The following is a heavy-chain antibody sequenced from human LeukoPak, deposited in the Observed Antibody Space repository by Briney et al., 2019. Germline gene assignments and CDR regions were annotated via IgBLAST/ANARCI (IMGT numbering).Heavy chain of an antibody. J-gene: IGHJ4*02. V-gene: IGHV4-61*02. CDR3: ARGEERDFDY. CDR2: IYTSGST. CDR1: GGSISSGCYY. Sequence: SHTLSLTCTVAGGSISSGCYYWTWIRQRAGKGLEWIGRIYTSGSTNYNPALKSRVTISVDTSKNQFFLKLSTVTAADAAVYYCARGEERDFDYWGQGPLVTVTS.